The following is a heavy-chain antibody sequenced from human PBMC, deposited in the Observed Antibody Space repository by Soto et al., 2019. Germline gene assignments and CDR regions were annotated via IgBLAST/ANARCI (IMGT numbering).Heavy chain of an antibody. CDR1: GFSFDDYG. Sequence: EVQLVESGGGSVQPGRSLRLSCAASGFSFDDYGMHWVRQGPGKGLEWVSGISWNSGDIYYADSVKGRFTISRDNAKRSLYLQMNSLRTEDTALYYCAKDNHLDRDGPFDYWGQVILVTVSS. V-gene: IGHV3-9*01. CDR3: AKDNHLDRDGPFDY. CDR2: ISWNSGDI. D-gene: IGHD2-2*03. J-gene: IGHJ4*02.